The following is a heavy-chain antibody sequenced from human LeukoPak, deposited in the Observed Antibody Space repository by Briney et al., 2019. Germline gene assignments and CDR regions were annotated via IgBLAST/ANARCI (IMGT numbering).Heavy chain of an antibody. J-gene: IGHJ1*01. D-gene: IGHD3/OR15-3a*01. V-gene: IGHV4-39*01. Sequence: PSETLSLTCTVSTDSISSSSHRWGWIRQSPGKGLEWIGSIYYGRTTYYNPSVNSRVAISVVTSKNQFSLQLNSVTAADTAVYYSVRHDGRGGATMGALDSWGQGSLVTV. CDR1: TDSISSSSHR. CDR2: IYYGRTT. CDR3: VRHDGRGGATMGALDS.